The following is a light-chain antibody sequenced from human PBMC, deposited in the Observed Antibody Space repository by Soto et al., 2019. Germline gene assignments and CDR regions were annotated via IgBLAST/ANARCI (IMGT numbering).Light chain of an antibody. CDR3: QQYGSSPRT. V-gene: IGKV3-20*01. CDR1: QSVSSSY. J-gene: IGKJ1*01. CDR2: GAS. Sequence: EMVLTQSPGTLSLSPGERATLSCRASQSVSSSYLAWYQQKPGQAPRLLIYGASSRATGIPERFSGSGSGTDFTLTISRLEPEDFAVYYCQQYGSSPRTFGQGTKVEI.